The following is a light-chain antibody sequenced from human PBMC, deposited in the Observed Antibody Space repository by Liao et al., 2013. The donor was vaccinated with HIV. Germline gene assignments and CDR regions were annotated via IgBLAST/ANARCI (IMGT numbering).Light chain of an antibody. J-gene: IGLJ3*02. Sequence: SYELTQPPSVSVSPGQTARITCSGNALPKRYAYWYQQKPGQAPVLVIYKDNERPSGIPERFSGSSSGTTVTLTISGVQAEDEADYYCQSADSSGTSWVFGGGTKLTVL. V-gene: IGLV3-25*03. CDR3: QSADSSGTSWV. CDR1: ALPKRY. CDR2: KDN.